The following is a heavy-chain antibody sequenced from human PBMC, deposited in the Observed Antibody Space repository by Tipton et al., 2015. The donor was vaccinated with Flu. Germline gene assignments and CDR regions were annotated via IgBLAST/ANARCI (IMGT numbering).Heavy chain of an antibody. J-gene: IGHJ3*02. V-gene: IGHV4-31*03. CDR2: IYYSGST. CDR1: GGSISSGGYY. CDR3: ASYDHRHIYSSSWAGARRAFDI. D-gene: IGHD6-13*01. Sequence: TLSLTCTVSGGSISSGGYYWSWIRQHPGKGLEWIGYIYYSGSTYYNPSRKSRVTISVDTSKNQFSLKLSSVTAADTAVYYCASYDHRHIYSSSWAGARRAFDIWGQGTMVTVSS.